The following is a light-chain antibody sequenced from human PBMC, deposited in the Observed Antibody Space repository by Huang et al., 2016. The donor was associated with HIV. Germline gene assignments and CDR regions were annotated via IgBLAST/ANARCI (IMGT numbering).Light chain of an antibody. V-gene: IGKV3-15*01. Sequence: EIEMTQSPAILSVSPGERATLSCRASQSVNSDLAWYLQKPGQAPRLLIYGASTRAIGIPAKFNGTESGTEFSLSISNLQSDDFGVYYCQQYNDWPPLTFGGGTKVEI. J-gene: IGKJ4*01. CDR1: QSVNSD. CDR2: GAS. CDR3: QQYNDWPPLT.